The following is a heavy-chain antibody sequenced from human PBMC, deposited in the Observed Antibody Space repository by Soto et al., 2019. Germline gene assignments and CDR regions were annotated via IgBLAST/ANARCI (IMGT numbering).Heavy chain of an antibody. D-gene: IGHD2-21*02. CDR2: VYYSGST. V-gene: IGHV4-39*01. CDR1: GGSIGSRSYY. J-gene: IGHJ4*02. Sequence: SETLSLSCNVSGGSIGSRSYYWGWIRQPPGKGLEWIGSVYYSGSTYYNPSLKSRVTISVDTSKNQFSLKLSSVTAADTAVYFCARQRTMVVTQVYVDNWGQGTLVTVSS. CDR3: ARQRTMVVTQVYVDN.